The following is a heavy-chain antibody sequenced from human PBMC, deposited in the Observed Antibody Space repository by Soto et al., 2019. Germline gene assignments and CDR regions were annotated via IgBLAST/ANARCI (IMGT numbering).Heavy chain of an antibody. CDR3: ARIGDYDYYYYYYYMDV. Sequence: KASETLSLTCTVSGGSISSYYWSWIRQPPGKGLEWIGYIYYSGSTNYNPSLKSRVTISVDTSKNQFSLKLSSVTAADTAVYYCARIGDYDYYYYYYYMDVWGKGTTVTVSS. V-gene: IGHV4-59*01. CDR1: GGSISSYY. CDR2: IYYSGST. J-gene: IGHJ6*03. D-gene: IGHD4-17*01.